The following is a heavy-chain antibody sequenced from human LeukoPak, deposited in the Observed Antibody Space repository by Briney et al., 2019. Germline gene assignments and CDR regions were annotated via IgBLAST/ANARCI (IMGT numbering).Heavy chain of an antibody. J-gene: IGHJ1*01. Sequence: ASVKVSCKASGYTFTSYGISWVRQAPGQGLEWMGWISAYNGNTNYAQKFQGRVTMTTDTSMSIAYMELSSLRSEDTAVYYCARGLRDSSGREYFQDWGQGTLVTVSS. CDR1: GYTFTSYG. V-gene: IGHV1-18*01. CDR2: ISAYNGNT. CDR3: ARGLRDSSGREYFQD. D-gene: IGHD3-22*01.